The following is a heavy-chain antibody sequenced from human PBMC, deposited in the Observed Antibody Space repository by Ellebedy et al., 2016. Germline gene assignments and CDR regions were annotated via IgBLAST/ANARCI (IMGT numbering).Heavy chain of an antibody. Sequence: SGTTLVKPTQTLTLTCTFSGFSLTTSTVVVGWVRQPPGRAPEWLAFIYGHDDKRYSPSLRNRLTITKDTSNNQVVLTLTNMDPVDTATYYCVHRTTVTSFDCWGQGTLVTVSS. V-gene: IGHV2-5*01. CDR3: VHRTTVTSFDC. CDR2: IYGHDDK. J-gene: IGHJ4*02. D-gene: IGHD4-17*01. CDR1: GFSLTTSTVV.